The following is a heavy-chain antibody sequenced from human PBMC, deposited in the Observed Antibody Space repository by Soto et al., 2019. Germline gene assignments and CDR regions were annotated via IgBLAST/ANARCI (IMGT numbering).Heavy chain of an antibody. CDR2: INAGNGNT. CDR3: ARGPDYEGYFDY. CDR1: GYTFTSYA. D-gene: IGHD3-22*01. Sequence: ASVKVSCKASGYTFTSYAMHWVRQAPGQRLEWMGWINAGNGNTKYSQKFQGRVTITRDTSASTAYMELSSLRSEDTAVYYCARGPDYEGYFDYRGQGTLVTVSS. V-gene: IGHV1-3*01. J-gene: IGHJ4*02.